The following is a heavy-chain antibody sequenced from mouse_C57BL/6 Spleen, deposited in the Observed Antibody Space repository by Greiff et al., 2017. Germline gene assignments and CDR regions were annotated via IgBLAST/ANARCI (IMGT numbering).Heavy chain of an antibody. CDR1: GFTFSSYG. Sequence: EVKVVESGGDLVKPGGSLKLSCAASGFTFSSYGMSWVRQTPDKRLEWVATISSGGSYTYYPDSVKGRFTISRDNAKNTLYLQMSRLKSEDTAMYYCARHGDYYFEYRGQKTTRTVSS. J-gene: IGHJ2*01. CDR2: ISSGGSYT. CDR3: ARHGDYYFEY. V-gene: IGHV5-6*01.